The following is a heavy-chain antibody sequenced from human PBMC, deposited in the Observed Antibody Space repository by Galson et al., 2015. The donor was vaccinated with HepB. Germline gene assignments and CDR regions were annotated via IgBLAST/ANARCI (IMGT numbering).Heavy chain of an antibody. CDR3: AIASYSYESTGYGFAFDV. Sequence: SLRLSCAPSGFTFDDYAMHWVRQAPGKGLEWVSGVNWKSGNIGYADSVKGRFTISRDNAKTSLYLQMNSLRAEDKALYYCAIASYSYESTGYGFAFDVWGQGTMVTVSS. J-gene: IGHJ3*01. CDR2: VNWKSGNI. CDR1: GFTFDDYA. V-gene: IGHV3-9*01. D-gene: IGHD3-22*01.